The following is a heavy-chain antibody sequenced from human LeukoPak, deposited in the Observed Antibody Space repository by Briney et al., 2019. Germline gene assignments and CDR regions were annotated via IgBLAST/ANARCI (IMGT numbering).Heavy chain of an antibody. Sequence: GGSLRLSCAASGFPFAPFWMTWVRQAPGKGPEFVATINRDGSEVAYGNSVRGRFTISRDHAKNSLYLQMYSLRAEDTAVYYCARGIDEWLYLNYWGQGALVTVSS. J-gene: IGHJ4*02. CDR3: ARGIDEWLYLNY. CDR1: GFPFAPFW. CDR2: INRDGSEV. V-gene: IGHV3-7*04. D-gene: IGHD3-3*01.